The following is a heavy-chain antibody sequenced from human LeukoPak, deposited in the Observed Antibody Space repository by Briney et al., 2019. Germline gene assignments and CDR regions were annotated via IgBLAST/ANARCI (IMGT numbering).Heavy chain of an antibody. CDR1: GGSISSYY. J-gene: IGHJ5*02. D-gene: IGHD2-15*01. CDR3: ARYCSGGSCYGWFDP. Sequence: SETLSLTCTVSGGSISSYYWSWIRQPPGKGLEWIGYIYYSGSTNYNPSLKSRVTISVDTSKNQFSLKLSSVTAADTAVYYCARYCSGGSCYGWFDPWGQRTLVTVSS. V-gene: IGHV4-59*01. CDR2: IYYSGST.